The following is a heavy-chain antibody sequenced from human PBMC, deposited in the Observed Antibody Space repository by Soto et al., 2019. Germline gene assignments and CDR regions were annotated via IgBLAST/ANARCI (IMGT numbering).Heavy chain of an antibody. D-gene: IGHD3-22*01. Sequence: QVQLVESGGGVVQPERSQRLSCTASKFTFASYVMHWVRQAPGEGLEWVALISLDGTNKYYADSVKGRFTISRDNSKNTMYLQMNSLRPEDTAVYYCAREMIPMIMGGMSAMAVWGQGTTVTFS. CDR3: AREMIPMIMGGMSAMAV. CDR2: ISLDGTNK. J-gene: IGHJ6*02. V-gene: IGHV3-30*04. CDR1: KFTFASYV.